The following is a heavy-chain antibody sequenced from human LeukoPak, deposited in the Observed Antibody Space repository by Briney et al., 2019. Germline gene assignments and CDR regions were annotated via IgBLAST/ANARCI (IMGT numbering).Heavy chain of an antibody. D-gene: IGHD2-8*01. V-gene: IGHV5-51*01. CDR2: IHPGDSDT. CDR3: ARRGVQPADAFDI. J-gene: IGHJ3*02. CDR1: EYRFTNYW. Sequence: GESLKISCKVSEYRFTNYWIGWVRQMPGKGLEWMGIIHPGDSDTRYSPSFEGQFTISADKSIRTAYLQWSSLKASDTAMYYCARRGVQPADAFDIWGQGTMVTVSS.